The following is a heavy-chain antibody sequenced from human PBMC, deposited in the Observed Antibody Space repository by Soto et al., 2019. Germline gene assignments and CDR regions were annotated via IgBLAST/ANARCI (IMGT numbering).Heavy chain of an antibody. CDR3: AKDLGPYYYDHLFDY. V-gene: IGHV3-30*18. CDR1: GFTFSSYG. D-gene: IGHD3-22*01. Sequence: GGSLRLSCAASGFTFSSYGMHWVRQAPGKGLEWVAVISYDGSNKYYADSVKGRFTISRDNSKNTLYLQMNSLRAEDTAVYYYAKDLGPYYYDHLFDYWGQGTLVTVSS. J-gene: IGHJ4*02. CDR2: ISYDGSNK.